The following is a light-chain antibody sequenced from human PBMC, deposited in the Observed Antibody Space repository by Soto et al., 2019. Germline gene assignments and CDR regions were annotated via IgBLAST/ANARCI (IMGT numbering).Light chain of an antibody. CDR2: KAS. Sequence: DIQMTQSPSTLSASVGDRVIITCRASQSVSSWLAWYQQKPGKAPNLLIYKASSLETGVPSRFSGSGSGTEFTLTISSLQHDDFATYYCQQYNSYPTFGQGTKVEI. V-gene: IGKV1-5*03. J-gene: IGKJ1*01. CDR1: QSVSSW. CDR3: QQYNSYPT.